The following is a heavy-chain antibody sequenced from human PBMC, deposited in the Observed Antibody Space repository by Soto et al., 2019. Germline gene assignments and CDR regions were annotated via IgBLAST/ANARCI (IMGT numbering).Heavy chain of an antibody. CDR1: GYTFTIYG. CDR3: ARVDYYDSSGDYGY. Sequence: QVQLVQSGAEVKKPGASVKVSCKASGYTFTIYGISWVRQAPGRGLEWMGWISGYNGNTDYAQNLQDRVTLTTDASTGSVYMELRSLRSDDTAVYYCARVDYYDSSGDYGYWGQGTLITVSS. V-gene: IGHV1-18*04. J-gene: IGHJ4*02. D-gene: IGHD3-22*01. CDR2: ISGYNGNT.